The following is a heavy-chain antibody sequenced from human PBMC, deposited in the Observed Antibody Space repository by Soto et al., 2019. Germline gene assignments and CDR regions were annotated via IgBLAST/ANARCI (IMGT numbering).Heavy chain of an antibody. CDR2: IIPIFGTA. D-gene: IGHD5-12*01. Sequence: SVKVSCKASGGTFSSYAISWVRQAPGQGLEWMGGIIPIFGTANYAQKFQGRVTITADESTSTAYMELSSLRSEDTAVYYCARARHTVEMATSSPFDYWGQGTLVTVSS. J-gene: IGHJ4*02. CDR3: ARARHTVEMATSSPFDY. V-gene: IGHV1-69*13. CDR1: GGTFSSYA.